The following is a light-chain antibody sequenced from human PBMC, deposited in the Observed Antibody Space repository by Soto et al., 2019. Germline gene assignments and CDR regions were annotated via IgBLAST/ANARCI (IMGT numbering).Light chain of an antibody. V-gene: IGKV4-1*01. J-gene: IGKJ1*01. CDR1: QSLLYNSNKKNY. Sequence: DSVMSQAPDSLAVSLAERATINCKSSQSLLYNSNKKNYLAWYQQKAGQPPKLLIYWASTRESGVPDRFSGSGSGTDFTLTISSLQPEDVATYYCQKYNSAPWTFGQGTKVDIK. CDR3: QKYNSAPWT. CDR2: WAS.